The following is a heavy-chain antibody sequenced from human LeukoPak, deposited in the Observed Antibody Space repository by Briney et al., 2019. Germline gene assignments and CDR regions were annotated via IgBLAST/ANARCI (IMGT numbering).Heavy chain of an antibody. CDR3: ANLYDSSGYPTYYFDY. D-gene: IGHD3-22*01. Sequence: GGSLRLSCAAFGFTVSSNYMSWVRQAPGKGLEWVSAISGSGGSTYYADSVKGRFTISRDNSKNTLYLQMNSLRAEDTAVYYCANLYDSSGYPTYYFDYWGQGTLVTVSS. CDR2: ISGSGGST. CDR1: GFTVSSNY. J-gene: IGHJ4*02. V-gene: IGHV3-23*01.